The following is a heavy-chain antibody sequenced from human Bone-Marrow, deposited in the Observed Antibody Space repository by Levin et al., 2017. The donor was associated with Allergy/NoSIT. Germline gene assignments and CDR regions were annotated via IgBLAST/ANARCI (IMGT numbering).Heavy chain of an antibody. J-gene: IGHJ4*02. Sequence: QTLSLTCTFSGFSLSSYGVGVGWIRQPPGKALEWLAVIYWDDDKRYSPSLKNRLSITKDTSKDQVVLTMTNMDTVDTGTYYCAQRGSWAGNNWDTGYLDYWGQGTLVTVSS. D-gene: IGHD1-1*01. CDR1: GFSLSSYGVG. V-gene: IGHV2-5*02. CDR2: IYWDDDK. CDR3: AQRGSWAGNNWDTGYLDY.